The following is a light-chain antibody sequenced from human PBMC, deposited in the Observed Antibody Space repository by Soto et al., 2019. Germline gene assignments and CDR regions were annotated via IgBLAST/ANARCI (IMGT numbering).Light chain of an antibody. CDR2: DAS. V-gene: IGKV1-5*01. J-gene: IGKJ1*01. Sequence: DIQMTXSPSTLXXXEGXXXXXXXXASXXXNDWLAWYQQKPGTAPTVLIYDASSLQSGVPSRFSGSGSGTDFTLTISSLQPDDFATYYCQQYNSFPLTFGQGTKVEV. CDR1: XXXNDW. CDR3: QQYNSFPLT.